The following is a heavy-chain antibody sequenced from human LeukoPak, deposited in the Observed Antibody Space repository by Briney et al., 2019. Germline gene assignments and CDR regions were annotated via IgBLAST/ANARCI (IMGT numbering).Heavy chain of an antibody. Sequence: VASVKVSCKASGYTFTGYYMYWVRQAPGQGLEWMGWINPNSGGTNYAQKFQGRVTTTRDTSISTAYMELSRLRSDDTAVYYCARTHCSSTSCYPFFDYWGQGILVTVSS. J-gene: IGHJ4*02. D-gene: IGHD2-2*01. CDR1: GYTFTGYY. CDR2: INPNSGGT. V-gene: IGHV1-2*02. CDR3: ARTHCSSTSCYPFFDY.